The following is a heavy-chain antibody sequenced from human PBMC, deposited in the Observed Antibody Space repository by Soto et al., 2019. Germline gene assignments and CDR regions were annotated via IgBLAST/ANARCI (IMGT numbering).Heavy chain of an antibody. Sequence: EVQLVESGGGLVQPGGSLRLSCAASTFTFNNYGVHWVRQAPGKGLEWLSYISSSSTIYYADSVKGRFTISRDSAKNSLYLQMNSLRDEDTAVYYWARGEWLAIDYWGQGTLVIVSS. V-gene: IGHV3-48*02. CDR3: ARGEWLAIDY. CDR1: TFTFNNYG. CDR2: ISSSSTI. J-gene: IGHJ4*02. D-gene: IGHD6-19*01.